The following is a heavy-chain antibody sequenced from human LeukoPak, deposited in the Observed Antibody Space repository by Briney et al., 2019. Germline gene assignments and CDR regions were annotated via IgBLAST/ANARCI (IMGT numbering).Heavy chain of an antibody. Sequence: GASVKVSCKASGGTFSSYAISWVRQAPGQGLEWMGRIIPILGIANYAQKFQGRVTITADKSTSTAYMELSSLRSEDTAVYYCARGLQQSSKSCLDYWGQGTLVTVSS. D-gene: IGHD1-1*01. CDR1: GGTFSSYA. J-gene: IGHJ4*02. V-gene: IGHV1-69*04. CDR3: ARGLQQSSKSCLDY. CDR2: IIPILGIA.